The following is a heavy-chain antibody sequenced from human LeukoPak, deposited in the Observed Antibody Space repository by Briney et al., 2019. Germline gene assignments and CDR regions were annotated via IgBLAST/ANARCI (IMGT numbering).Heavy chain of an antibody. D-gene: IGHD3-22*01. CDR3: ARDSYGSSGYYYVSDY. Sequence: GGSLRLSCAASGFTFSTYSMNGVRQAPGKGLEWVSYISSSSSTIYYADSVKGRFTISRDNAKNSLYLQMNSLRDEDTAVYYCARDSYGSSGYYYVSDYWGQGTLVTVSS. V-gene: IGHV3-48*02. CDR1: GFTFSTYS. CDR2: ISSSSSTI. J-gene: IGHJ4*02.